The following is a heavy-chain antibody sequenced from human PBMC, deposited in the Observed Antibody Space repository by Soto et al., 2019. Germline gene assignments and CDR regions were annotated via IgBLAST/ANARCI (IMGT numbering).Heavy chain of an antibody. CDR1: GGSISSSSYY. CDR2: IYYSGST. V-gene: IGHV4-39*01. J-gene: IGHJ6*02. Sequence: PSETLSLTCTVSGGSISSSSYYWGWIRQPPGKGQEWIGSIYYSGSTYYNPSLKSRVTISVDTSKNQFSLKLSSVTAADTAVYYCASPIKSHLVGATTNEAYYYYGMDVWGQGTSVTVSS. D-gene: IGHD1-26*01. CDR3: ASPIKSHLVGATTNEAYYYYGMDV.